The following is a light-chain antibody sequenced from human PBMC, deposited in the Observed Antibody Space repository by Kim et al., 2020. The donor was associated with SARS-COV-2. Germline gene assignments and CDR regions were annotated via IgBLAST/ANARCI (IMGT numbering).Light chain of an antibody. CDR1: SSDVGDYNF. CDR3: SSYAGTNNFYV. V-gene: IGLV2-8*01. J-gene: IGLJ1*01. Sequence: QSGTISCTGTSSDVGDYNFVSWHQQHPGKAPKLIIYDVNKRPSGVPNRFSGSKSGNTASLTVSGLQAEDEADYYCSSYAGTNNFYVFGTGTKVTVL. CDR2: DVN.